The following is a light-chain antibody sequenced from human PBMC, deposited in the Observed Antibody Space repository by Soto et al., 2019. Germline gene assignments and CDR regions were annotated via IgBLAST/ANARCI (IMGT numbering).Light chain of an antibody. V-gene: IGLV1-47*01. CDR3: AAWDDSLSGRV. CDR1: SSNIGSNY. CDR2: RDS. Sequence: QSVLIQPPSVSGTPGQRVTISCSGSSSNIGSNYVYWYQQLPGTAPKLLIYRDSQRPSGVPDRFSGSKSGTSASLAISGLRSEDEADYYWAAWDDSLSGRVFGGGTQLTVL. J-gene: IGLJ3*02.